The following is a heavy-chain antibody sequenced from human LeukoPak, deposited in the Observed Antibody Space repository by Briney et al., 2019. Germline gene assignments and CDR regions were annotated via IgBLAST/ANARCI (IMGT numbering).Heavy chain of an antibody. CDR2: IRYDGNNE. J-gene: IGHJ4*02. V-gene: IGHV3-30*02. D-gene: IGHD4-23*01. CDR1: GFAFSNYG. Sequence: GGSLRLSCAASGFAFSNYGIHWIRQSPGKGLEWVAFIRYDGNNEWYADSVKGRFGLSRDNSRNTAYIQLNSLRPDDTAVYYCAKEDARVSTSNSDFDYWGQGTLVTVSS. CDR3: AKEDARVSTSNSDFDY.